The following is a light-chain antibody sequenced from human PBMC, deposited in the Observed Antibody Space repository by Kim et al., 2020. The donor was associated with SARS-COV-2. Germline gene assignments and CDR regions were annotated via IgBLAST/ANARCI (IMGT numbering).Light chain of an antibody. J-gene: IGLJ2*01. V-gene: IGLV2-14*03. CDR2: DVN. CDR1: TSDVCGYNY. CDR3: SSYTSSSTVV. Sequence: GQSIPISCTGTTSDVCGYNYVSWYQQHPGKAPKLMIYDVNNRPSGVSNRFSGSKSGNTASLGISGLQAEDEADYYCSSYTSSSTVVFGAGTQLTVL.